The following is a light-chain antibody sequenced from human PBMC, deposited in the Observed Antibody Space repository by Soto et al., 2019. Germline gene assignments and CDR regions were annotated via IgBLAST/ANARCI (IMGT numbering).Light chain of an antibody. CDR2: DVS. Sequence: QSVLTQPRSVSGSPGQSGTISCTGTSSDVGGYNYVSWYQQNPGKAPKLMIYDVSKRPSGVPDRFSGSKSDNTASLTISGLQDEDEYDYYGCSYAVSYTLHVVFGGGTKLTVL. J-gene: IGLJ2*01. CDR1: SSDVGGYNY. CDR3: CSYAVSYTLHVV. V-gene: IGLV2-11*01.